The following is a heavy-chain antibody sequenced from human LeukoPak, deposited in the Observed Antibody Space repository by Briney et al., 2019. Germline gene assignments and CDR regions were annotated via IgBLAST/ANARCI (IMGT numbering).Heavy chain of an antibody. V-gene: IGHV1-46*01. CDR1: GYTFTSYY. CDR3: ARDTYSSGWYWSPPNFDY. Sequence: ASVKVSCKASGYTFTSYYMHWVRQAPGQGLEWMGIINPSGGSTSYAQKFQGRVTMPRDTSTSTVYMELSSLRSDDTAVYYCARDTYSSGWYWSPPNFDYWGQGTLVTVSS. J-gene: IGHJ4*02. CDR2: INPSGGST. D-gene: IGHD6-19*01.